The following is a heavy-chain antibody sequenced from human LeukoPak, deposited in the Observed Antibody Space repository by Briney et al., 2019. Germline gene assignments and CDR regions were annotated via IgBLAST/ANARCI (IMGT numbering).Heavy chain of an antibody. CDR1: GGSISSYY. V-gene: IGHV4-59*08. CDR3: ARLASGSYGPLTPFDY. CDR2: ICYSGST. Sequence: SETLSLTCTVSGGSISSYYWSWIRQPPGKGLEWVGIICYSGSTNYNPSLNSRISISVDTYKNQFSLRLSSVTAADTAVYYSARLASGSYGPLTPFDYWGQGTLVTVSS. D-gene: IGHD1-26*01. J-gene: IGHJ4*02.